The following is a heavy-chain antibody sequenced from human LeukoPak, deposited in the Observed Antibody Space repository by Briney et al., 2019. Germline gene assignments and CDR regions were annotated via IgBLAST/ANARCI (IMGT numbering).Heavy chain of an antibody. J-gene: IGHJ6*03. CDR3: AREGATLEDYYMDV. V-gene: IGHV1-18*01. Sequence: ASVKVSCKASGYTFTSSGISWVRQAPGQGLEWMGWISAYNGNTNSAQKLQGRVTMTTDTSTSTAYMELRSLRSDDTAVYYCAREGATLEDYYMDVWGKGTTVPVSS. CDR1: GYTFTSSG. CDR2: ISAYNGNT. D-gene: IGHD4/OR15-4a*01.